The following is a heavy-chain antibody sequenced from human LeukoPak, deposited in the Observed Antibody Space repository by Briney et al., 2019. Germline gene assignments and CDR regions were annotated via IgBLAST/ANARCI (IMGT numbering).Heavy chain of an antibody. V-gene: IGHV3-64*01. CDR1: GFTFSSYA. CDR3: ARAPGYYFDY. CDR2: ISSNGGST. Sequence: PGGSLRLSCAASGFTFSSYAMHWVRRAPGKGLEYVSAISSNGGSTYYANSVKGRFTISRDNSKNTLYLQMGSLRAEDMAVYYRARAPGYYFDYWGQGTLVTVSS. J-gene: IGHJ4*02. D-gene: IGHD3-9*01.